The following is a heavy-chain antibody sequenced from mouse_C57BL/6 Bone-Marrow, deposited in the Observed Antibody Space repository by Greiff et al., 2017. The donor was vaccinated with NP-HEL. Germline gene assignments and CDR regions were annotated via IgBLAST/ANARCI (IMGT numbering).Heavy chain of an antibody. CDR3: ARGVNYGNYEY. CDR1: GYTFTSYW. CDR2: IDPSDSYT. Sequence: VQLQQPGAELVKPGASVKLSCKASGYTFTSYWMQWVKQRPGQGLEWIGEIDPSDSYTNYNQKFTGKATLTVDTSSSTAYMQLSSLTSEDSAVYYCARGVNYGNYEYWGKGTTLTVSS. D-gene: IGHD2-1*01. J-gene: IGHJ2*01. V-gene: IGHV1-50*01.